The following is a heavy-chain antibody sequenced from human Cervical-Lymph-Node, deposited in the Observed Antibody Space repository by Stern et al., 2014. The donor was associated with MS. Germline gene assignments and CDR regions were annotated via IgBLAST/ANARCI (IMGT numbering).Heavy chain of an antibody. J-gene: IGHJ3*02. CDR1: GGSFSGYY. D-gene: IGHD2-21*02. V-gene: IGHV4-34*01. CDR3: ARGGVVVTTSVPFAFDI. Sequence: QVQLQQWGAGLLQPSETLSLTCAVYGGSFSGYYWSWIRQPPGKGLEWIGEINHSGSTNYNPSLKSRVTISVDTSKNQISLKLSSVTAADTAVYYCARGGVVVTTSVPFAFDIWGQGTMVTVSS. CDR2: INHSGST.